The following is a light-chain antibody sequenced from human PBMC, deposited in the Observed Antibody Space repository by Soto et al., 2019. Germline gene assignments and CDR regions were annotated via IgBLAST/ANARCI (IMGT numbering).Light chain of an antibody. J-gene: IGLJ1*01. V-gene: IGLV2-18*02. CDR3: SSYTSSSTYV. Sequence: LARPPSVSGAARESVTISCTGTSSDVGSYNRVSWYQQPPGTAPKLMIYEVSNRPSGVPDRFSGSKSGNTASLTISGLQAEDEADYYCSSYTSSSTYVFGTGTKVTVL. CDR1: SSDVGSYNR. CDR2: EVS.